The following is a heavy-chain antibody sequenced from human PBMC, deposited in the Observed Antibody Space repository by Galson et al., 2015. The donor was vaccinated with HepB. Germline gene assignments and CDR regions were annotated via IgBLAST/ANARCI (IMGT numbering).Heavy chain of an antibody. V-gene: IGHV3-23*01. Sequence: SLRLSCAASGFTFSNYAMSWVRQAPGKGLEWISSISGSAYSTYYADSVKGRFFISRDNSKNTLYLHMNSLRAEDTALYYCAKSTASYGPSYAFDVWGQGTMVTVSS. D-gene: IGHD5-18*01. J-gene: IGHJ3*01. CDR2: ISGSAYST. CDR1: GFTFSNYA. CDR3: AKSTASYGPSYAFDV.